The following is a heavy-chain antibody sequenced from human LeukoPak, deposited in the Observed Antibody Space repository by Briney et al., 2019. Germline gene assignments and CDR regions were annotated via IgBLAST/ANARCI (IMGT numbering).Heavy chain of an antibody. CDR1: GFTFSSYA. V-gene: IGHV3-30-3*01. CDR2: ISYDGSNK. CDR3: ARAPRGYSSPSDAFDI. D-gene: IGHD5-18*01. J-gene: IGHJ3*02. Sequence: QSGGSLRLSCAASGFTFSSYAMHWVRQAPGKGLEWVAVISYDGSNKYYADSVKGRFTISRDNSENTLYLQMNSLRAEDTAVYYCARAPRGYSSPSDAFDIWGQGTMVTVSS.